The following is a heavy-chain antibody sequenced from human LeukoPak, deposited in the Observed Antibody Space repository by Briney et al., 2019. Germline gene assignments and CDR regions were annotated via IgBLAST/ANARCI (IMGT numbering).Heavy chain of an antibody. D-gene: IGHD2-21*02. V-gene: IGHV3-23*01. CDR2: ISGSGGST. CDR3: TRLLDCGGDCYNAFDI. J-gene: IGHJ3*02. CDR1: GFTFSSYA. Sequence: GGSLRLSCAASGFTFSSYAMSWVRQAPGKGLEWVSAISGSGGSTYYADSVKGRFTISRDNSKNTLYLQMNSLRAEDTAVYYCTRLLDCGGDCYNAFDIWGQGTMVTVSS.